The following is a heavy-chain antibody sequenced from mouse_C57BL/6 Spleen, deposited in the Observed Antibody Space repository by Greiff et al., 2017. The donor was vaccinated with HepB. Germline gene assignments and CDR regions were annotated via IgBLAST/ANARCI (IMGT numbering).Heavy chain of an antibody. CDR2: ISSGSSTI. V-gene: IGHV5-17*01. Sequence: EVKLMESGGGLVKPGGSLKLSCAASGFTFSDYGMHWVRQAPEKGLEWVAYISSGSSTIYYADKVKGRFTISRDNAKNTLFLQMTSLRSEDTAMYYCAREDSWFAYWGQGTLVTVSA. J-gene: IGHJ3*01. CDR3: AREDSWFAY. CDR1: GFTFSDYG.